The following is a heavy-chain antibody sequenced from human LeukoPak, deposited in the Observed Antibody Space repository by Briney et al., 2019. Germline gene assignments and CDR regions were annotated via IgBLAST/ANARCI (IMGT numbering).Heavy chain of an antibody. CDR2: INHSGST. CDR1: GGSFSGYY. J-gene: IGHJ3*02. D-gene: IGHD4-17*01. CDR3: ARGAVTTLDAFDI. Sequence: SETLSLTCAVYGGSFSGYYWSWIRQPPGKGLEWIGEINHSGSTNYNPSLKSRDTISVDTSKNQFSLKLSSVTAADTAVYYCARGAVTTLDAFDIWGQGTMVTVSS. V-gene: IGHV4-34*01.